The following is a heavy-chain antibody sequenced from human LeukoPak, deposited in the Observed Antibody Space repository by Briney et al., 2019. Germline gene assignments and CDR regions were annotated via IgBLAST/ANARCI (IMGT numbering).Heavy chain of an antibody. CDR1: GFTFDDYA. D-gene: IGHD2-15*01. V-gene: IGHV3-9*01. J-gene: IGHJ4*02. CDR2: ISWNSGSI. Sequence: PGGSLRLSCAASGFTFDDYAMHWVRQAPGKGLEWVSGISWNSGSIGYADSVKGRFTISRDNAKNSLYLQMNSLRAEDTALYYCAKDIEPLAATPSLADYWGQGTLVTVSS. CDR3: AKDIEPLAATPSLADY.